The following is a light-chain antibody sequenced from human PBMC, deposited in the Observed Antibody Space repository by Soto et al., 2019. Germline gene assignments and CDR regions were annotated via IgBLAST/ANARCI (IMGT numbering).Light chain of an antibody. V-gene: IGKV1-17*01. CDR2: AAS. J-gene: IGKJ3*01. Sequence: DIQMTQSPSSLSASVGDRVTITCRASQGIRSDLGWYQQQPGKAPKRLIYAASSLQSGVPSWFSGSGSGTEFTLTISSLQPEDFATYYCLQHNSYPLTFGPGTKVDIK. CDR1: QGIRSD. CDR3: LQHNSYPLT.